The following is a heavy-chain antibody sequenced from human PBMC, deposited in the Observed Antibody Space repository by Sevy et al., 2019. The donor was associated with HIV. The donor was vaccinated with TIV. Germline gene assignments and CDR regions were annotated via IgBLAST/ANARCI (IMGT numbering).Heavy chain of an antibody. V-gene: IGHV3-7*01. CDR1: GFTFSDSW. Sequence: GRSLRLSCAASGFTFSDSWMTWVRQAPGKGLEWVANIKEDGNEQYYVDSVKGRFTLSRDNAKMSLYLEIRSLRVEDTAIYYCARGRRNWGLGGLDVWGQGTTVTVSS. J-gene: IGHJ6*02. CDR3: ARGRRNWGLGGLDV. D-gene: IGHD3-16*01. CDR2: IKEDGNEQ.